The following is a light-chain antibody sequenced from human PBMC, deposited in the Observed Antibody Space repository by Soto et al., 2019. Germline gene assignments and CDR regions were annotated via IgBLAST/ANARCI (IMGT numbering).Light chain of an antibody. V-gene: IGLV2-14*03. Sequence: SVLTQPAPVSGSPGQSVTISFTGNISDVGGYNFVSWYQQYPGKAPKLMICDVSNRPSGVSNRFSGSKSGNTASLTISGLQAEDEADYYCSSFTGSNYVFGTGTKVTVL. J-gene: IGLJ1*01. CDR1: ISDVGGYNF. CDR2: DVS. CDR3: SSFTGSNYV.